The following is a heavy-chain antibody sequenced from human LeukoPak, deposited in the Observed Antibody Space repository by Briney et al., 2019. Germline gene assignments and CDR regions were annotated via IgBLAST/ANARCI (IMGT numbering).Heavy chain of an antibody. CDR3: ARAVRGTMGRGVTYYYYTDV. CDR2: MNPNSGNT. CDR1: GYTFTSYD. Sequence: ASVKVSCKASGYTFTSYDINWVRQATGQGLEWMGWMNPNSGNTGYAQKFQGRVTITRSTSISTANMELSSLRSEDTAVYYCARAVRGTMGRGVTYYYYTDVWGKGTTVTVSS. J-gene: IGHJ6*03. D-gene: IGHD3-10*01. V-gene: IGHV1-8*03.